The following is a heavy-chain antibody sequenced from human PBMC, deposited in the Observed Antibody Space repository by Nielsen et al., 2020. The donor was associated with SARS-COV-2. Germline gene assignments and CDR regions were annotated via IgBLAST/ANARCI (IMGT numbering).Heavy chain of an antibody. CDR3: ATIAAAGTTYYYYGMDV. J-gene: IGHJ6*02. CDR1: GFTFSSYS. V-gene: IGHV3-48*02. CDR2: ISSSSSTI. D-gene: IGHD6-13*01. Sequence: ETLSLTCAASGFTFSSYSMNWVRQAPGKGLEWVSYISSSSSTIYYADSVKGRFTISRDNAKNSLYLQMNSLRDEDTAVYYCATIAAAGTTYYYYGMDVWGQGTTVTVSS.